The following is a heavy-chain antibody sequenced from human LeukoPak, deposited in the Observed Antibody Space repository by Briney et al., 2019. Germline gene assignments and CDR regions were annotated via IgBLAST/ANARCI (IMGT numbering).Heavy chain of an antibody. CDR3: ARVSGSSWSAEYFQH. Sequence: SQTLSLTCTVSGGSISSYYWSWIRQPPAKGLEWSGYIYYSGSTNYNPSLKSRVTISVDTSKNQFSLKLSSVTAADTAVYYCARVSGSSWSAEYFQHWGQGTLVTVSS. J-gene: IGHJ1*01. CDR2: IYYSGST. V-gene: IGHV4-59*01. D-gene: IGHD6-13*01. CDR1: GGSISSYY.